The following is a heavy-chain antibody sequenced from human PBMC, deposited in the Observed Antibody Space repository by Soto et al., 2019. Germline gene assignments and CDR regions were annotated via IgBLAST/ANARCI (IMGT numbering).Heavy chain of an antibody. CDR2: ISGSGGST. D-gene: IGHD4-17*01. J-gene: IGHJ4*02. CDR1: GFTFSSYA. Sequence: EVQLLESGGGLVQPGGSLRLSCAAYGFTFSSYAMSWVRQAPGKGLEWVSAISGSGGSTYYADSVKGRFTISRDNSKYTLYLQMNSLRAEDTAVYYCAKSPRGGDLDFDYWGQGTLVTVSS. CDR3: AKSPRGGDLDFDY. V-gene: IGHV3-23*01.